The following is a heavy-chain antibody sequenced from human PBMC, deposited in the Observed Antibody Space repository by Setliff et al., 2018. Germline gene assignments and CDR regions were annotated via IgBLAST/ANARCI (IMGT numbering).Heavy chain of an antibody. CDR2: IITNTGKT. Sequence: GASVKVSCKASGYTFSTYGLHWVRQAPGQGPEWMGMIITNTGKTSYAQKFQGRVTMTTDTSTGTGYMELRSLRSDDTAVYFCARFGGSCSSSSCYASDLWGQGTKVTV. J-gene: IGHJ3*01. V-gene: IGHV1-18*01. CDR1: GYTFSTYG. CDR3: ARFGGSCSSSSCYASDL. D-gene: IGHD2-2*01.